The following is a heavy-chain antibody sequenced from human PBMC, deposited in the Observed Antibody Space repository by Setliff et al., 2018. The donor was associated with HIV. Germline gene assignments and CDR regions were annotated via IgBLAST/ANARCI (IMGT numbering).Heavy chain of an antibody. V-gene: IGHV4-34*01. CDR1: GGSLRGPY. CDR2: INYSGST. Sequence: ASETLSLTCSVNGGSLRGPYWSWIRQFPGKGLEWIGEINYSGSTNYTPSLKSRVIISLDKSRKQLFLRLTSLTAADTAVYFCARGVPVDSNFNSRFMDVWGKGTTVTVSS. CDR3: ARGVPVDSNFNSRFMDV. D-gene: IGHD7-27*01. J-gene: IGHJ6*04.